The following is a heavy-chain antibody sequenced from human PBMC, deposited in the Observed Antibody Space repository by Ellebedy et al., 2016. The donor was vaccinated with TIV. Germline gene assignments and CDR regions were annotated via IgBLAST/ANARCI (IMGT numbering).Heavy chain of an antibody. Sequence: SETLSLTCTVSACPISPYYWSWIRQRPGKGLEGIGDFHYIGSATYDPSLTSRVTISLDTSNNQLSLRQTSVTAADTAIYYCARAGDSGDFLDFWGQGALVTDSS. D-gene: IGHD4-17*01. CDR3: ARAGDSGDFLDF. J-gene: IGHJ4*02. V-gene: IGHV4-59*01. CDR2: FHYIGSA. CDR1: ACPISPYY.